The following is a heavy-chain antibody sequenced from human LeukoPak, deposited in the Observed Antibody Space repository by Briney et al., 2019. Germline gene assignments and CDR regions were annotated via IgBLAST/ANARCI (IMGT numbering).Heavy chain of an antibody. CDR1: GFTFRSYW. CDR2: INSDGSST. D-gene: IGHD3-22*01. CDR3: ARDLGQYYDTSDNWFDP. V-gene: IGHV3-74*01. Sequence: GGSLRLSCAASGFTFRSYWMHWVRQAPGKGLVWVSRINSDGSSTSYADSVKGRFTISRDNAKNTLYLQMNSLRAEDTAVYYCARDLGQYYDTSDNWFDPWGQGTLVTVSS. J-gene: IGHJ5*02.